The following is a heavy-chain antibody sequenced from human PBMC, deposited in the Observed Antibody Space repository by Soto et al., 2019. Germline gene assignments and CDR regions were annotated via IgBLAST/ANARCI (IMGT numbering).Heavy chain of an antibody. D-gene: IGHD2-15*01. V-gene: IGHV4-34*01. Sequence: SETLSLTCAVYGGSFSGYYWSWIRQPPGKGLEWIGEINHSGSTNYNPSLKSRVTISVDTSKNQFSLKLSSVTAADTAVYYCARGDIVVVVAATGSWFDPWGQGTLVTVSS. CDR2: INHSGST. J-gene: IGHJ5*02. CDR3: ARGDIVVVVAATGSWFDP. CDR1: GGSFSGYY.